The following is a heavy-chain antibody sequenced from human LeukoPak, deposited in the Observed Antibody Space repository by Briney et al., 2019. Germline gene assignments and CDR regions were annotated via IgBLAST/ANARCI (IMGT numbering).Heavy chain of an antibody. Sequence: GGSLRLSCAASGFTYSSYAMHWVRQAPGKGLEWVAVISYDGSNKYYADSVKGRFTISRDNSKNTLYLQMNSLRAEDTAVYYCARDPTHYYGSGTYGYYFDYWGQGTLVTFSS. CDR2: ISYDGSNK. CDR1: GFTYSSYA. D-gene: IGHD3-10*01. J-gene: IGHJ4*02. CDR3: ARDPTHYYGSGTYGYYFDY. V-gene: IGHV3-30-3*01.